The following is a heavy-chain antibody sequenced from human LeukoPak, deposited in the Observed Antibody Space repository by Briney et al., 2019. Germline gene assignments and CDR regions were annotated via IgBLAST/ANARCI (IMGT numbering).Heavy chain of an antibody. Sequence: SETLSLTCTVSGGSISSSSYYWGWIRQPPGEGLEWIGSIYYSGSTYYNPSLKSRVTISVDTSKNQFSLKLSSVTAADTAVYYCARRSHPTTALAGGAFDIWGQGTMVTVSS. CDR3: ARRSHPTTALAGGAFDI. CDR1: GGSISSSSYY. V-gene: IGHV4-39*07. D-gene: IGHD4-17*01. J-gene: IGHJ3*02. CDR2: IYYSGST.